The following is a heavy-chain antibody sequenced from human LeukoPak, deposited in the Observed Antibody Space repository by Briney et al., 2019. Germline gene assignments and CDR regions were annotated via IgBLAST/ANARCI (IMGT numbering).Heavy chain of an antibody. D-gene: IGHD5-12*01. CDR1: GASINKYH. J-gene: IGHJ4*02. Sequence: SETLSLTCTVSGASINKYHWSWIRQPPGKGLEWIGFLFYTGGTNYNPSLKSRVTISLDASQNQFSLKLSSVTAADPAVYYCATNSGYYKWDYWGQGILVTVPS. CDR3: ATNSGYYKWDY. V-gene: IGHV4-59*12. CDR2: LFYTGGT.